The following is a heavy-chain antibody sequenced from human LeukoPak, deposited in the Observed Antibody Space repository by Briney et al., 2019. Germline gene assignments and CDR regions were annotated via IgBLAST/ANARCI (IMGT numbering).Heavy chain of an antibody. CDR2: IWYDGSNK. V-gene: IGHV3-33*01. CDR1: GFTFSSYG. Sequence: GGSLRLSCAASGFTFSSYGMHWVRQAPGKGLEWVAVIWYDGSNKYYADSVKGRFTISRDNSKNTLYLQMNSLRAEDTAVYYCAREHTTVTSYFDYWGQGTLVTVSS. D-gene: IGHD4-17*01. J-gene: IGHJ4*02. CDR3: AREHTTVTSYFDY.